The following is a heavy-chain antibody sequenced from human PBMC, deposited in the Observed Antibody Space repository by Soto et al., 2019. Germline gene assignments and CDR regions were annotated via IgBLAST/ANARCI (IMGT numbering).Heavy chain of an antibody. J-gene: IGHJ6*03. Sequence: SETLSLTCTVSGGSISSYYWSWIRQPPGKGLEWIGYIYYSGSTNYNPSLKSRVTISVDTSKNQFSLKLSSVTAADTAVYYCARVSGTEYQLFHYYYYYMDVWGKGTTVTVSS. CDR2: IYYSGST. D-gene: IGHD2-2*01. CDR3: ARVSGTEYQLFHYYYYYMDV. V-gene: IGHV4-59*01. CDR1: GGSISSYY.